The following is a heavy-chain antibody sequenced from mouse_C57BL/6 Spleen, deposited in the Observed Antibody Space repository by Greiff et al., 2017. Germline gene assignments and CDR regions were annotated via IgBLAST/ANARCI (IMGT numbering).Heavy chain of an antibody. CDR3: ARSDGNYDY. CDR1: GYTFTSYG. V-gene: IGHV1-81*01. D-gene: IGHD2-1*01. J-gene: IGHJ2*01. CDR2: IYPRSGNT. Sequence: VQLVESGPELVKPGASVKISCKASGYTFTSYGISWVKQRTGQGLEWIGEIYPRSGNTYYNEKFKGKATLTADKSSSTAYMELRSLTSEDSAVYFCARSDGNYDYWGQGTTLTVSS.